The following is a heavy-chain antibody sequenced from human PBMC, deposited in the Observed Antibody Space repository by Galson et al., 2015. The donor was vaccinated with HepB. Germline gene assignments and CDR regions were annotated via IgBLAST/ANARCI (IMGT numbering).Heavy chain of an antibody. J-gene: IGHJ2*01. D-gene: IGHD6-13*01. V-gene: IGHV5-10-1*01. CDR1: GYSFTSYW. CDR3: ARHALMGYSSSWYVHDIYWYFDL. CDR2: IDPSDSYT. Sequence: QSGAEVKKPGESLRISCKGSGYSFTSYWISWVRQMPGKGLEWMGRIDPSDSYTNYSPSFQGHVTISADKSISTAYLQWSSLKASDTAMYYCARHALMGYSSSWYVHDIYWYFDLWGRGTLVTVSS.